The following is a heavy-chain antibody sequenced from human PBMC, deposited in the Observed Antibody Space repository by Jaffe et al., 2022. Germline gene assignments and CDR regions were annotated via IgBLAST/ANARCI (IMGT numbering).Heavy chain of an antibody. D-gene: IGHD4-17*01. CDR1: GGSFSGYY. CDR2: INHSGST. J-gene: IGHJ2*01. V-gene: IGHV4-34*01. CDR3: ARGRCPDYGDRNNYWYFDL. Sequence: QVQLQQWGAGLLKPSETLSLTCAVYGGSFSGYYWSWIRQPPGKGLEWIGEINHSGSTNYNPSLKSRVTISVDTSKNQFSLKLSSVTAADTAVYYCARGRCPDYGDRNNYWYFDLWGRGTLVTVSS.